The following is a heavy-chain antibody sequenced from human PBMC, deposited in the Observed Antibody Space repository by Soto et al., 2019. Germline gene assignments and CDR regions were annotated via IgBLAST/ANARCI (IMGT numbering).Heavy chain of an antibody. Sequence: ASVKVSCKASGGGFSNYVISWVGQAPGQGLGWVGGIKALFGKVNYAQGFQGRVTIIADESTSTAYMELTSLRSEDTAVYYCARVFKLSYYDGRGYYSYYLDNWGQGTLVTVS. J-gene: IGHJ4*02. D-gene: IGHD3-22*01. CDR3: ARVFKLSYYDGRGYYSYYLDN. CDR1: GGGFSNYV. V-gene: IGHV1-69*13. CDR2: IKALFGKV.